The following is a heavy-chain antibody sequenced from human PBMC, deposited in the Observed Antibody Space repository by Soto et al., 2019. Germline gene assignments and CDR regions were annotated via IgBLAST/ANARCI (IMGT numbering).Heavy chain of an antibody. CDR1: GFTFSIYE. J-gene: IGHJ5*02. D-gene: IGHD3-3*01. CDR3: ARVRIFGVPGWFDP. Sequence: GGSLRLSCAASGFTFSIYEMNWVRQAPGKGLEWVSYISSSGTTIYYADSVKGRFTISRDNAKNSLYLQMNSLRAEDTAVYYCARVRIFGVPGWFDPWGQGTLVTVSS. V-gene: IGHV3-48*03. CDR2: ISSSGTTI.